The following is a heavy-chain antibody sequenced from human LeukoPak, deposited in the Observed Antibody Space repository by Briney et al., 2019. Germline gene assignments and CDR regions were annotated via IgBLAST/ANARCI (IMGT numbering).Heavy chain of an antibody. Sequence: SETLSLTCAVYGGSFSGYYWSWIRQPPGKGLGGFGYIYYSGSTYYNPSLKSRVTISVDTSKNQFSLKLSSVTAADTAVYYCAGGDYSNFPGRKYFQHWGQGTLVTVSS. CDR2: IYYSGST. V-gene: IGHV4-30-4*08. CDR3: AGGDYSNFPGRKYFQH. CDR1: GGSFSGYY. J-gene: IGHJ1*01. D-gene: IGHD4-4*01.